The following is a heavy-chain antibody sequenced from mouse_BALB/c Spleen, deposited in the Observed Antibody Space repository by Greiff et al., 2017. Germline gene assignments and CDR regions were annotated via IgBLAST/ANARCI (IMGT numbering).Heavy chain of an antibody. V-gene: IGHV14-3*02. CDR2: IDPANGNT. CDR1: GFNIKDTY. CDR3: ARSTMTPLIDY. J-gene: IGHJ2*01. D-gene: IGHD2-4*01. Sequence: VQLQQSGAELVKPGASVKLSCTASGFNIKDTYMHWVKQRPEQGLEWIGRIDPANGNTKYDPKFQGKVTITADTSSNTAYLQLSSLTSEDTAVYYCARSTMTPLIDYWGQGTTLTVSS.